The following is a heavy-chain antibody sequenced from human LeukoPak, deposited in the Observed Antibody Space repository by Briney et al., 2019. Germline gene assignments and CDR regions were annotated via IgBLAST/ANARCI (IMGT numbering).Heavy chain of an antibody. D-gene: IGHD3-10*01. CDR3: ARLGLWFGELGYGY. Sequence: SETLSLTCTVSGGSISSSSYYWGWIRQPPGKGLEWIGEINHSGSTNYNPSLKSRVTISVDTSKNQFSLKLSSVTAADTAVYYCARLGLWFGELGYGYWGQGTLVTVSS. V-gene: IGHV4-39*07. CDR2: INHSGST. CDR1: GGSISSSSYY. J-gene: IGHJ4*02.